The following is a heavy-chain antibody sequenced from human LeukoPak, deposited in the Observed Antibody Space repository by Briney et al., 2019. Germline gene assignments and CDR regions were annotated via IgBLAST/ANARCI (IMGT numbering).Heavy chain of an antibody. J-gene: IGHJ6*03. CDR1: GGSISSYY. D-gene: IGHD6-6*01. V-gene: IGHV4-59*12. Sequence: SETLSLTCTVSGGSISSYYWSWIRQPPGKGLEWIGYIYYSGSTNYNPSLKSRVTISVDTSKNQFSLKLSSVTAADTAVYYCARFRYSSSVYYMDVWGKGTTVTVSS. CDR2: IYYSGST. CDR3: ARFRYSSSVYYMDV.